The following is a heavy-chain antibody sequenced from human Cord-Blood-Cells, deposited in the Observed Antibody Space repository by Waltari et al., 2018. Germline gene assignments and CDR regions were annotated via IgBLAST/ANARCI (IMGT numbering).Heavy chain of an antibody. CDR1: GGSFSGYY. CDR3: ASGPNCSSTSCYPYYFDY. V-gene: IGHV4-34*01. CDR2: INQSGST. J-gene: IGHJ4*02. D-gene: IGHD2-2*01. Sequence: QVQLQQWGAGLLKPSETLSLTCAVYGGSFSGYYWSWIRQPPGKGLEWIGEINQSGSTNYNPSLKSRVTISVDTSKNQFSLKLSSVTAADTAVYYCASGPNCSSTSCYPYYFDYWGQGTLVTVSS.